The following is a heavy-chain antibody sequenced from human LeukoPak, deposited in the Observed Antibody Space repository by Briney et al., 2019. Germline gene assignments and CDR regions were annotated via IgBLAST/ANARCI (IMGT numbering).Heavy chain of an antibody. CDR3: AVRKKGITGTDYYYYGMDV. J-gene: IGHJ6*02. V-gene: IGHV1-46*01. CDR1: GYTFTSYY. CDR2: INPSGGST. Sequence: GASVKVSCKASGYTFTSYYMHWVRQAPGQGLEWMGIINPSGGSTSYAQKFQGRVTMTRDTSTSTVYMELSSLRSEDTAVYYCAVRKKGITGTDYYYYGMDVWGQGTTVTVSS. D-gene: IGHD1-7*01.